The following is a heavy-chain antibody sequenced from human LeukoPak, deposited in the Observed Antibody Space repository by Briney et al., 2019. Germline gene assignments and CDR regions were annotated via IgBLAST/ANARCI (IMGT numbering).Heavy chain of an antibody. Sequence: SETLSLTCTVSGGSISTDYWSWIRQPPGKGLDWIGYVSFGGGTNYNPSLKSRVITSADTSKNQFSLNLTSVTAADTAEYYCVRASVESGGAFDIWGQGTMVTVSS. CDR1: GGSISTDY. J-gene: IGHJ3*02. CDR2: VSFGGGT. CDR3: VRASVESGGAFDI. D-gene: IGHD2-15*01. V-gene: IGHV4-59*01.